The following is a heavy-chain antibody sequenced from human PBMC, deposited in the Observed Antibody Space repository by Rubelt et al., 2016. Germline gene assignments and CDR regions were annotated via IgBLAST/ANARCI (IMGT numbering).Heavy chain of an antibody. Sequence: QVQLVQSGAEVKKPGASVKVSCKASGYTFTSYGVSWVRQAPGQGLEWMGWISAYNGNTNYAQKLQGKVTITGDKSTGTAYMERSSLISEDTAVYYCARTVVEMATPNFDYWGQGTLVTVSS. J-gene: IGHJ4*02. CDR3: ARTVVEMATPNFDY. V-gene: IGHV1-18*01. CDR2: ISAYNGNT. D-gene: IGHD5-24*01. CDR1: GYTFTSYG.